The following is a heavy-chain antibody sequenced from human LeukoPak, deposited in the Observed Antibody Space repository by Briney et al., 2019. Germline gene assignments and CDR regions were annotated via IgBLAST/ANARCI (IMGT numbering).Heavy chain of an antibody. CDR3: ARGSSVTTDFDY. CDR2: IYYSGST. J-gene: IGHJ4*02. D-gene: IGHD4-11*01. CDR1: GGSISSYY. V-gene: IGHV4-59*01. Sequence: SETLSLTCTVSGGSISSYYWSWIRQPPGKGLEWIGYIYYSGSTNYNPSLKSRVTISVDTSKNQFSLKLSSVTAADTAVYYCARGSSVTTDFDYWGQGTLVTVSS.